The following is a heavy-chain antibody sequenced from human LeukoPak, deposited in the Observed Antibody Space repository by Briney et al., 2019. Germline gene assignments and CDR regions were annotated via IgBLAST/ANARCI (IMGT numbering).Heavy chain of an antibody. CDR2: ISYSGST. Sequence: SETLSLTCSVSGGSISSRSYYWGWIRQPPGKGLEWIGTISYSGSTYHNPSLKSRVTIPVDTFKNQFSLKLSSVTAADTAVYYCARVTGYRIEDYFDYWGKGTTVTISS. D-gene: IGHD6-13*01. CDR3: ARVTGYRIEDYFDY. CDR1: GGSISSRSYY. V-gene: IGHV4-39*07. J-gene: IGHJ4*03.